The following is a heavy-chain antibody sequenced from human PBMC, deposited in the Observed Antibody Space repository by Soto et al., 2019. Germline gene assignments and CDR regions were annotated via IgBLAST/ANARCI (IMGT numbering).Heavy chain of an antibody. CDR2: INSDGSST. Sequence: GSLRLSCAGSGCTFSSYWMHWVRQAKGKGLVWVSRINSDGSSTSYADSVKGRFTISRDNAKNTLYLQMNSLRAEDTAVYYCARDPLYCSSTSCYAGYYYGMDVWGQGTTVTVSS. D-gene: IGHD2-2*01. CDR3: ARDPLYCSSTSCYAGYYYGMDV. V-gene: IGHV3-74*01. CDR1: GCTFSSYW. J-gene: IGHJ6*02.